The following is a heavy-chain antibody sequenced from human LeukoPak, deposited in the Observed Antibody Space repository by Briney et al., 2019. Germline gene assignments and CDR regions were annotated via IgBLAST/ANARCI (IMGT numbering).Heavy chain of an antibody. CDR3: ARLHSDSSGGAFDY. CDR2: IKQDGSEK. CDR1: GFTFSTYW. Sequence: PGGSLRLSCAASGFTFSTYWMSWVRQAPGKGLEGVANIKQDGSEKYYVDSVKGRFTISRDNAKNALYLQMNSLRAEDTAVYYCARLHSDSSGGAFDYWGQGTLVTVSS. D-gene: IGHD3-22*01. V-gene: IGHV3-7*01. J-gene: IGHJ4*02.